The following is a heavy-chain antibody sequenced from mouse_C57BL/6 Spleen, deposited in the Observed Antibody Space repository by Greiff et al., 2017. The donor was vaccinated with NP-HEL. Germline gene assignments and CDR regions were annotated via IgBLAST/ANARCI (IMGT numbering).Heavy chain of an antibody. J-gene: IGHJ2*01. CDR3: TRRLKLGDDDY. Sequence: VNVVESGAELVRPGASVTLSCKASGYTFTDYEMHWVKQTPVHGLEWIGAIDPATGGTAYNQKFKGKAILTADKSSSTAYMDLRSLTSEDAAVNYCTRRLKLGDDDYRGQGTTLTVAS. D-gene: IGHD4-1*01. CDR1: GYTFTDYE. CDR2: IDPATGGT. V-gene: IGHV1-15*01.